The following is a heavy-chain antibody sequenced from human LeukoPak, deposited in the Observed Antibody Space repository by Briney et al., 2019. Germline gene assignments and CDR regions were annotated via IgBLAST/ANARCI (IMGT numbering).Heavy chain of an antibody. CDR1: GGTFSSYA. V-gene: IGHV1-69*05. J-gene: IGHJ4*02. CDR3: ARVVRGWSTFDY. Sequence: ASVKVSCKASGGTFSSYAISWVRQAPGQGVEWVGGIIPIFGTANYAQKFQGRVTITTDESTSTAYMELSSLRSEDTAVYYCARVVRGWSTFDYWGQGTLVTVSS. CDR2: IIPIFGTA. D-gene: IGHD6-19*01.